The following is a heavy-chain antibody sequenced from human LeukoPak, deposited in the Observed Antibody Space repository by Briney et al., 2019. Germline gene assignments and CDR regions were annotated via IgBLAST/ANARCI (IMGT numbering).Heavy chain of an antibody. CDR3: ARRRAYYGSGSRYYYMDV. V-gene: IGHV4-4*07. D-gene: IGHD3-10*01. J-gene: IGHJ6*03. CDR1: GGSINSY. Sequence: SETLSLTCTVSGGSINSYWSWIRQPAGKGLEWIGRISGSGTITYNPALQSRLSISIDTSKNQFSLKLMSVTAADTAVYYCARRRAYYGSGSRYYYMDVWGKGTAVTISS. CDR2: ISGSGTI.